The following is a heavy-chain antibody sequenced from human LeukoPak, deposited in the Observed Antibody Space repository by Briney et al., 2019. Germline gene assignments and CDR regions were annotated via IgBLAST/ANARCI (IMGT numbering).Heavy chain of an antibody. J-gene: IGHJ3*02. CDR3: ARVPNWDDAFDI. V-gene: IGHV1-2*02. CDR1: GYTFIGYF. D-gene: IGHD7-27*01. Sequence: ASVKGSCKASGYTFIGYFMHWVRQAPGQGVEWVGWINPNSGGTNYAQKFQGRVTKTRDTSISTASMELSRLRSDDTAVYYCARVPNWDDAFDIWGQGTMVTVSS. CDR2: INPNSGGT.